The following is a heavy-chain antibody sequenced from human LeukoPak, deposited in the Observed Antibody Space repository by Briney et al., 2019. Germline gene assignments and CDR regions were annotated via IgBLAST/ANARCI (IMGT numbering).Heavy chain of an antibody. Sequence: PSETLSLTGTVSGYSISSGYYWGWIRQPPGKGLEWIGSIYHSGSTYYNPSLKSRVTISVDTSKNQFSLKLSSVTAADTAVYYCARFYDFWSGYYGNWFDPWGQGTLVTVSS. D-gene: IGHD3-3*01. CDR3: ARFYDFWSGYYGNWFDP. V-gene: IGHV4-38-2*02. CDR2: IYHSGST. CDR1: GYSISSGYY. J-gene: IGHJ5*02.